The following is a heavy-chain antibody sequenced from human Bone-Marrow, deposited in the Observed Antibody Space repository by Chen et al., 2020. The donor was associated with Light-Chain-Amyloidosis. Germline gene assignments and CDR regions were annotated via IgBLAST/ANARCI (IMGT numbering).Heavy chain of an antibody. J-gene: IGHJ4*02. CDR2: VRFDGSDK. CDR3: AQLYSYGRPFKH. Sequence: VRLVESGGGVVRPGGSLRLSWTVSGFVFPTYGFQWVRQAPGKGLEWVSFVRFDGSDKYYADSVKGRFTISRDDSKNTLYLQMNSLRPEDTAVYYCAQLYSYGRPFKHWGQGTLVSVSS. D-gene: IGHD5-18*01. CDR1: GFVFPTYG. V-gene: IGHV3-30*02.